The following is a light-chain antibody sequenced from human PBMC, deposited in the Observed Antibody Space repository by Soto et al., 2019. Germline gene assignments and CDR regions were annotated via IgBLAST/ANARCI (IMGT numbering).Light chain of an antibody. CDR2: GAS. CDR3: QQYGSSPPVT. J-gene: IGKJ5*01. V-gene: IGKV3-20*01. CDR1: QSVSSSY. Sequence: EIVLTQSPGTLSLSPGERATLSCRASQSVSSSYFAWYQQKPGQAPRLLIYGASSRATGIPDRCSGSGSGTDFTLTISRLEPEDFAVYYWQQYGSSPPVTFGEGTRLEIK.